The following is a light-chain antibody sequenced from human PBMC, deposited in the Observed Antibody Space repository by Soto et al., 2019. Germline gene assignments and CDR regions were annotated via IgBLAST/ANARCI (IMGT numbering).Light chain of an antibody. J-gene: IGKJ2*01. CDR2: DAS. V-gene: IGKV3-15*01. Sequence: EIVMTQSPATLSVSPGERAALSCRASQSVRSNLAWFQQKPGQAPSLLIYDASTRATGVPARFSGSGSETEFTLTISSLQSEDFVVYYCQQYINWPPYTFGQGTKLEIK. CDR1: QSVRSN. CDR3: QQYINWPPYT.